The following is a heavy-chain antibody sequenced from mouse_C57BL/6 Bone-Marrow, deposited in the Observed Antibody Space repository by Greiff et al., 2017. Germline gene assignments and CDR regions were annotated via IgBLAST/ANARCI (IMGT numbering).Heavy chain of an antibody. J-gene: IGHJ2*01. Sequence: QVQLQQPGAELVKPGASVKLSCKASGYTFTSYWMQWVKQRPGQGLEWIGEIDPSDSYTNYNPKFKGKATLTVDTSSSTAYMQLSSLTSEDSAVYYCASEAYYTHFDYWGQGTTLTVSS. CDR2: IDPSDSYT. D-gene: IGHD2-12*01. V-gene: IGHV1-50*01. CDR3: ASEAYYTHFDY. CDR1: GYTFTSYW.